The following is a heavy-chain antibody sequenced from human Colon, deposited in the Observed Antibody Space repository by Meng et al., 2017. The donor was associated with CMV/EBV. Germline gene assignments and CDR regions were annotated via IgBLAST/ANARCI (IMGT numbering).Heavy chain of an antibody. CDR1: GYTFTAYY. J-gene: IGHJ4*02. Sequence: APVKVSCKTSGYTFTAYYIHWVRQAPGQGLEWMGWINPKSGGKNFAQKFQGRVAMTTDTSISTAYLEVTSLTSDDTAVYYCARGRIGVTGPSPGPDSWGQGALVTVSS. CDR2: INPKSGGK. D-gene: IGHD6-19*01. V-gene: IGHV1-2*02. CDR3: ARGRIGVTGPSPGPDS.